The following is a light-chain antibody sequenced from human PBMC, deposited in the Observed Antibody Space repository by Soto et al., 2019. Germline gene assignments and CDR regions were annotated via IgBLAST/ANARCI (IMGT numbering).Light chain of an antibody. Sequence: QSVLTQPPSTSGTPGQRVTISWAGSSANIGTNYVYWYQQFPGTAPKLLIYRNYQRPSGVPDRFAGSKSGTSASLAISGLRSEDEDDYYCAAWDDRLRGPLFGGGTKLTV. CDR1: SANIGTNY. CDR3: AAWDDRLRGPL. CDR2: RNY. V-gene: IGLV1-47*01. J-gene: IGLJ3*02.